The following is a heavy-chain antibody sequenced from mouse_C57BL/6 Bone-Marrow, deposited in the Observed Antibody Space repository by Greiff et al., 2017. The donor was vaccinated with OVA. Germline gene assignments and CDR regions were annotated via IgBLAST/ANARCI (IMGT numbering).Heavy chain of an antibody. J-gene: IGHJ2*01. CDR2: RSYDGSN. Sequence: DVQLQESGPGLVKPSQSLSLTCSVTGYSITSGYYWNWIRQFPGNKLEWMGYRSYDGSNNYNPSLKNRISITRDTSKNQFFLKVNAVTNEDTATYYCARALYYGTGDDWGQGTTLTVAS. V-gene: IGHV3-6*01. CDR3: ARALYYGTGDD. CDR1: GYSITSGYY. D-gene: IGHD1-1*01.